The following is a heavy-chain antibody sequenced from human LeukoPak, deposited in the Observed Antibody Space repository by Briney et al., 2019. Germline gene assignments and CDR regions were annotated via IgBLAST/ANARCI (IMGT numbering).Heavy chain of an antibody. D-gene: IGHD2-2*01. CDR2: ISYDGSNK. CDR3: ARAPSLGYCSSTSCSGGAFDI. CDR1: GFTFSSYA. Sequence: PGGSLRLSCAASGFTFSSYAMHWVRQAPGKGLEWVAVISYDGSNKYYADSVKGRFTISRDNPKNTLYLQMNSLRAEDTAVYYCARAPSLGYCSSTSCSGGAFDIWGQGTMVTVSS. V-gene: IGHV3-30*04. J-gene: IGHJ3*02.